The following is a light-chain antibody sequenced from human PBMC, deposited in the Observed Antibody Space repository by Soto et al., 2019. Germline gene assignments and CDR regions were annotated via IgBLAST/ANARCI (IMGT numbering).Light chain of an antibody. CDR3: SSFSSITTRV. J-gene: IGLJ1*01. CDR2: DVG. V-gene: IGLV2-14*01. Sequence: QSVLTQPASVSGSPGQSITISCTGTSSDVGDFNYVSWYQQHPGKAPKLMIYDVGNRPSGVSIRFSGSKSGSTASLTISGLQAEDEADYYCSSFSSITTRVFGTGTKLTVL. CDR1: SSDVGDFNY.